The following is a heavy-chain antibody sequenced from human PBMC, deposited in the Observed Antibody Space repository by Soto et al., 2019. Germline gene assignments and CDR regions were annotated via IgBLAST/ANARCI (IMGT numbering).Heavy chain of an antibody. V-gene: IGHV3-23*01. Sequence: GGSLRLSCAASGFTFSSYAMSWVRQAPGKGLEWVSAISGSGGSPYYADTVKGRFTISRDNSKNTLYLQMNSLRAEDTAVYYCAKDYGVNAEYFQHWGQGTLVTVSS. CDR2: ISGSGGSP. CDR3: AKDYGVNAEYFQH. J-gene: IGHJ1*01. D-gene: IGHD4-17*01. CDR1: GFTFSSYA.